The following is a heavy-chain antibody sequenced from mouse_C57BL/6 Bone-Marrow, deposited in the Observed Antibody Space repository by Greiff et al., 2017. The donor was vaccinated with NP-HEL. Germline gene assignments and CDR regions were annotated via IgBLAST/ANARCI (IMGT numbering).Heavy chain of an antibody. CDR2: IWSGGST. V-gene: IGHV2-2*01. D-gene: IGHD1-1*01. CDR1: GFSLTSYG. CDR3: ARNCYYGSRGGYAMDY. Sequence: QVQLQESGPGLVQPSQCLSITCTVSGFSLTSYGVHWVRQSPGKGLEWLGVIWSGGSTDYNAAFISRLSISKDNSKSQVFFKMNSLQADDTAIYYCARNCYYGSRGGYAMDYWGQGTSVTVSS. J-gene: IGHJ4*01.